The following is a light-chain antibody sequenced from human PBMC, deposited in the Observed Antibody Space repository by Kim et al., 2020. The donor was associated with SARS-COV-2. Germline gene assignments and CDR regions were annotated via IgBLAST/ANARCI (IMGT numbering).Light chain of an antibody. V-gene: IGKV3-15*01. J-gene: IGKJ4*01. CDR2: GAS. CDR1: QNVNIN. CDR3: QQYNDWPLT. Sequence: EIVMTQSPATLSVSPGERATLSCRASQNVNINLAWYQQNPGQAPRLLIYGASTRATGIPARFSGSGSGTEFTLTISSLQSEDFAVYYCQQYNDWPLTFGGGTKVDIK.